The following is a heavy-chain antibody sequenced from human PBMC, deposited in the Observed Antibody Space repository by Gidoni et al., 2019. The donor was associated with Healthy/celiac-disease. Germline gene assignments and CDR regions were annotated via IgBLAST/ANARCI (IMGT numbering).Heavy chain of an antibody. CDR3: TTDQYFDY. CDR2: MKSKPDGGTT. CDR1: GFTFSNAW. V-gene: IGHV3-15*01. J-gene: IGHJ4*02. Sequence: EVQLVETGGGLEKPGGALRLSCAASGFTFSNAWMRWVRRAPGRGLEWVGRMKSKPDGGTTDYAAPVKGRFTISRDDSKNTRYLQMNSLNTVDIAVYYCTTDQYFDYWGQGTLVTVSS.